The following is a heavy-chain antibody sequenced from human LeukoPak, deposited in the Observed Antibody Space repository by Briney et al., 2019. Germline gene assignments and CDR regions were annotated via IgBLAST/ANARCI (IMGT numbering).Heavy chain of an antibody. Sequence: TGGSLRLSCAASGFTFSSYAMSWVRQAPGKGLEWVSGIGGNGGSTYYADSAKGRFTISRDNSKNTLYLLMDSLRAEDTAVYYCAKGGKWDVTPFDYWGQGTLVTVSS. D-gene: IGHD1-26*01. V-gene: IGHV3-23*01. J-gene: IGHJ4*02. CDR1: GFTFSSYA. CDR2: IGGNGGST. CDR3: AKGGKWDVTPFDY.